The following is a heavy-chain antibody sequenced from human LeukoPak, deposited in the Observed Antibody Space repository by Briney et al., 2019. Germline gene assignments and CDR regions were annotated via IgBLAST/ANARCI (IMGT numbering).Heavy chain of an antibody. CDR2: INPNSGET. V-gene: IGHV1-2*02. J-gene: IGHJ4*02. D-gene: IGHD6-13*01. CDR1: GYSLTVYY. CDR3: ARWDGYSSSPDY. Sequence: ASVTVSFTASGYSLTVYYMHWVRQAPGQGLEWMGWINPNSGETGYAQEFQGRVSMTRDMSISTIYMELARLKSDDTAFYYCARWDGYSSSPDYWGQGSLVTVSS.